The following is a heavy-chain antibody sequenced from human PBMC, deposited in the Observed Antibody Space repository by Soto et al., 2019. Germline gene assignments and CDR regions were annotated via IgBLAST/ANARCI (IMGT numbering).Heavy chain of an antibody. J-gene: IGHJ6*02. V-gene: IGHV1-2*02. Sequence: SVKVSCKASGYTFTGYYMHWVREAPVQGLEWMGWINPNSGSTYYADSVKGRFTISRDNSKNTLYLQMNSLRAEDTAVYYCAKARVYCGGDCLYFYYGMDVWGQGTTVTVSS. D-gene: IGHD2-21*02. CDR2: INPNSGST. CDR3: AKARVYCGGDCLYFYYGMDV. CDR1: GYTFTGYY.